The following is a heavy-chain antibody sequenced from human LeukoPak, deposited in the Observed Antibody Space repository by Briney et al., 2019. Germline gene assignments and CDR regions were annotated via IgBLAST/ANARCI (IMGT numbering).Heavy chain of an antibody. Sequence: GGSLRLSCAASGFTFSSYSMNWVRQAPGKGLEWVSYITSSSSTIYYADSVEGRFTVSRDNAKNSLYLQMNSLRAEDTAVYYCARGGLGDSLDYWGQGTLVTVSS. V-gene: IGHV3-48*04. CDR1: GFTFSSYS. J-gene: IGHJ4*02. D-gene: IGHD3-3*01. CDR2: ITSSSSTI. CDR3: ARGGLGDSLDY.